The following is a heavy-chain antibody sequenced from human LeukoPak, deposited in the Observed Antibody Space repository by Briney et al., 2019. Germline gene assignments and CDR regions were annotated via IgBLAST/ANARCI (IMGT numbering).Heavy chain of an antibody. V-gene: IGHV4-59*08. D-gene: IGHD2-2*01. J-gene: IGHJ6*03. CDR3: ARVKGYCSSTSWPYYYYYRYV. CDR2: IYYSGST. CDR1: DGSLSSYY. Sequence: SETLSLTCTVSDGSLSSYYSSWIRQPPGKWLGWVGYIYYSGSTNYNPSPKRRVTRSVETTKNQSSLKLSSVADAATAVYYCARVKGYCSSTSWPYYYYYRYVWGKGTTITV.